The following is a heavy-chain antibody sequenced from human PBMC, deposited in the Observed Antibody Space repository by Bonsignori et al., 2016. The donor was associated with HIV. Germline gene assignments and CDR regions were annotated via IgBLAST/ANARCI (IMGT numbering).Heavy chain of an antibody. Sequence: QVQLLQWGAGLVKPLETLSLTCAVYGGSFSIYSWNWLRQSPGKGLEWIGEIYHSGTTNYNPSVKSRVTISLDTSKSQFSLNLTSVTAADTAVYYCARRVRSGDYRCDYWGQGSLVTVSS. J-gene: IGHJ4*02. CDR2: IYHSGTT. D-gene: IGHD4-17*01. V-gene: IGHV4-34*01. CDR1: GGSFSIYS. CDR3: ARRVRSGDYRCDY.